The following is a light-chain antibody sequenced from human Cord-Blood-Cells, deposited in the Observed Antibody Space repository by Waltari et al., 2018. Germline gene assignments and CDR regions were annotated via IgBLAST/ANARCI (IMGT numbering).Light chain of an antibody. J-gene: IGLJ3*02. CDR2: DVS. CDR1: SSDVGGYNY. CDR3: SSYTSSSTLV. Sequence: QSALTQPASVSGSPGQSITLSCTGTSSDVGGYNYVSWYQQHPGKAPKLMIYDVSNRPSGVSNCFSGSKSGNTASLTISGLQAEDEADYYCSSYTSSSTLVFGGGTKLTVL. V-gene: IGLV2-14*03.